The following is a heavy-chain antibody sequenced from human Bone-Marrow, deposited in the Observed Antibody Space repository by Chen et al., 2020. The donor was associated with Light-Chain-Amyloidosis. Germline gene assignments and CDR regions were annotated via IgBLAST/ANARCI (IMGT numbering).Heavy chain of an antibody. D-gene: IGHD6-13*01. J-gene: IGHJ4*03. CDR3: TRWSRAAGGWGSGYCDY. V-gene: IGHV3-53*02. CDR1: GFSVSSIY. Sequence: DVQLVETGGGLIQPGGSLRLSCAASGFSVSSIYMNWVRQAPGKEPEWVSVIYNYSDGSTHYADSVRGRFVISSDNSKNMVYLQMNSLRAEDTATYHCTRWSRAAGGWGSGYCDYWGQGTLVTVSS. CDR2: IYNYSDGST.